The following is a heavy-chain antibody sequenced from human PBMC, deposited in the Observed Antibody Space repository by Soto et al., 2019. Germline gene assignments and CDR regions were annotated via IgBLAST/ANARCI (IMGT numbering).Heavy chain of an antibody. CDR2: ISAYNGNT. CDR1: GYTFTSYG. V-gene: IGHV1-18*01. J-gene: IGHJ4*02. D-gene: IGHD5-12*01. CDR3: ARVVEDSGYHFPGGFDY. Sequence: GASVKVSCKASGYTFTSYGISWVRQAPGQGLEWMGWISAYNGNTNYAQKLQGRVTMTTGTSTSTAYMELRSLRSDDTAVYYCARVVEDSGYHFPGGFDYWGQGTLVTVSS.